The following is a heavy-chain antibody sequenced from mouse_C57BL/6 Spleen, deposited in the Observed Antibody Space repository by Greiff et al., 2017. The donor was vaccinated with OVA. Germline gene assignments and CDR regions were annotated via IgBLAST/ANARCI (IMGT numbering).Heavy chain of an antibody. D-gene: IGHD2-10*02. Sequence: QVQLQQPGAELVKPGASVKLSCKASGYTFTSYWMHWVKQRPGRGLEWIGRIDPNSGGTKYNEKFKSKATLTVDKPSSTAYMQLSSLTSEDSAVYYCARSRGYGNYVAPYFDVWGTGTTVTVSS. CDR3: ARSRGYGNYVAPYFDV. CDR1: GYTFTSYW. V-gene: IGHV1-72*01. J-gene: IGHJ1*03. CDR2: IDPNSGGT.